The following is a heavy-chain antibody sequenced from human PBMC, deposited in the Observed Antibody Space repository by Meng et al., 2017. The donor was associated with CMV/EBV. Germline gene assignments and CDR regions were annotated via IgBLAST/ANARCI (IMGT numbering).Heavy chain of an antibody. V-gene: IGHV3-7*01. Sequence: GESLKISCAASGFTFSSYWMSWVRQAPGKGLEWVANIKQDGSVKYYVDSVKGRFTISRDNAKNSLYLQMNSLRAEDTAVYYCARDCSSTSCSPAFDYWGQGTLVTVSS. CDR2: IKQDGSVK. D-gene: IGHD2-2*01. J-gene: IGHJ4*02. CDR1: GFTFSSYW. CDR3: ARDCSSTSCSPAFDY.